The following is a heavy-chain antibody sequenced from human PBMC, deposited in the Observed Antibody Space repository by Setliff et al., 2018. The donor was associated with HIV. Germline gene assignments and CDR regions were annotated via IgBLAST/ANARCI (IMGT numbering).Heavy chain of an antibody. CDR1: GDSITRVSSF. Sequence: SETLSLTCTVSGDSITRVSSFWSWIRQPAGKGLEYLGLIFTSGTIRYNPSLKSRLTLSRDTSKKHFSLRLSAVTAADTAVYYCAASVADYGKGGGMGYWGQGTLVTVSS. J-gene: IGHJ4*02. CDR2: IFTSGTI. CDR3: AASVADYGKGGGMGY. V-gene: IGHV4-61*02. D-gene: IGHD3-10*01.